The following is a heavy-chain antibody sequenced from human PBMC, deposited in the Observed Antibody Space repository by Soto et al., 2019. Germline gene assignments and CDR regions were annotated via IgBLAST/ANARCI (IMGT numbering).Heavy chain of an antibody. D-gene: IGHD3-9*01. Sequence: ASVKVSCKASGYTFTGYYMHWVRQAPGQGLEWMGWINPNSGGTNYAQKFQGWVTMTRDTSISTAYMELSRLRSDDTAVYYCARAGTYYDILTGYYTRFPPRLDYLGQGTLVPVSP. V-gene: IGHV1-2*04. CDR2: INPNSGGT. CDR3: ARAGTYYDILTGYYTRFPPRLDY. CDR1: GYTFTGYY. J-gene: IGHJ4*02.